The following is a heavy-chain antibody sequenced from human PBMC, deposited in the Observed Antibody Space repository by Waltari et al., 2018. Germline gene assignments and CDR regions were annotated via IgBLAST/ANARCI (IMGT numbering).Heavy chain of an antibody. D-gene: IGHD3-16*02. CDR1: GGSFSGYY. Sequence: QVQLQQWGAGLLKPSETLSLTCAVYGGSFSGYYWSWIRQPPGKGLEWIGEINHSGSTNYNPSLKSRVTISVDTSKNQFSLKLSSGTAADTAVYYCARDGPLQVWGSYRAYYGMDVWGQGTTVTVSS. CDR2: INHSGST. V-gene: IGHV4-34*01. CDR3: ARDGPLQVWGSYRAYYGMDV. J-gene: IGHJ6*02.